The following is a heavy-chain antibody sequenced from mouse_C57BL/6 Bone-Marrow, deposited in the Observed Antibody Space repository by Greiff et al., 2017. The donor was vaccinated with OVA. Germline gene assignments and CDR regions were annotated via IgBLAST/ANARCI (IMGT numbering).Heavy chain of an antibody. D-gene: IGHD2-3*01. CDR1: GSTFTDHY. CDR3: ARDDGYFFEY. J-gene: IGHJ2*01. Sequence: QVQLQQSGAEVVRPGASVKLSCKASGSTFTDHYINWVKPRPGQGLEWIARIYPGRGNTYYNAKFKGKATLTAEKSSNTAYMQLSSLTSEDSAVYFCARDDGYFFEYWGQGTTLTVSS. CDR2: IYPGRGNT. V-gene: IGHV1-76*01.